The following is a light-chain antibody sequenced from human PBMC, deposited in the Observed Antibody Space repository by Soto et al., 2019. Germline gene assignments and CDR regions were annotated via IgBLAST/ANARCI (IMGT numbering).Light chain of an antibody. V-gene: IGKV3-20*01. CDR1: QSLNARY. CDR3: QQFHISRT. J-gene: IGKJ1*01. Sequence: EIVLTQSPGTLSLSPGERATLSCRASQSLNARYLAWYQVKPGQAPRLLFYGASSRATGIPDRVIGSGSGTDFTLTITGLEPDDFAVYYCQQFHISRTFGQGTTVDIK. CDR2: GAS.